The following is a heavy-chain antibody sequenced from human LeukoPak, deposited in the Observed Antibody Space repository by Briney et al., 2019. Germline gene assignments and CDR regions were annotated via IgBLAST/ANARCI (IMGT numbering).Heavy chain of an antibody. V-gene: IGHV4-61*02. D-gene: IGHD6-19*01. CDR3: ARGEVAGTLYFDY. CDR1: GGSITSGSYY. CDR2: VYTSGST. J-gene: IGHJ4*02. Sequence: PSQTLSLTCSVSGGSITSGSYYWSWIRQPAGKGLEWIGRVYTSGSTKFNPSLKSRLSLSVDTSRNQFSLKLSSVTAADTAVYYCARGEVAGTLYFDYWGQGTLVTVSS.